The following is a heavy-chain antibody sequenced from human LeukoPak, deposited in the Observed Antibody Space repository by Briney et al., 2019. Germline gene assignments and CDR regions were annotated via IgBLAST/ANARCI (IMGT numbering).Heavy chain of an antibody. J-gene: IGHJ5*02. CDR2: ISAYNGNT. CDR1: GYTFSSYG. D-gene: IGHD6-13*01. Sequence: ASVKVSCKASGYTFSSYGISWVRQAPGQGLEWMGWISAYNGNTNYAQKFQGRVTMTTDTPTSTAYMELRSLRFDDTAVYYCARAKVLWSSWYDAKNWFDPWGQGTLVTVSS. V-gene: IGHV1-18*01. CDR3: ARAKVLWSSWYDAKNWFDP.